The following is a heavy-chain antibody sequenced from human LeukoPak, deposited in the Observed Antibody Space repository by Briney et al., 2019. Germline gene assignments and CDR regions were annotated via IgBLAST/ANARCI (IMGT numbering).Heavy chain of an antibody. CDR1: GFTFTSHD. CDR2: MNPNSGNT. J-gene: IGHJ6*02. D-gene: IGHD3-3*01. Sequence: ALVKVSCKASGFTFTSHDYNWVRQASGQGLEWMGWMNPNSGNTGYAQKFQGRVTMTMDTSITTVYMELSSLTSEDTAVYYCARGLSSYDFWSGYFYYYYGMDVWGQGTTVTVSS. CDR3: ARGLSSYDFWSGYFYYYYGMDV. V-gene: IGHV1-8*01.